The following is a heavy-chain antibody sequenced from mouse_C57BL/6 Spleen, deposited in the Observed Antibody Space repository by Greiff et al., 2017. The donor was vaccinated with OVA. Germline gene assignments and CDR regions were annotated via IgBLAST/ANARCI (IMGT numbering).Heavy chain of an antibody. D-gene: IGHD4-1*01. CDR3: ARVAGTRHYFDY. CDR2: INYDGSST. CDR1: GFTFSDYY. J-gene: IGHJ2*01. V-gene: IGHV5-16*01. Sequence: DVKLVESEGGLVQPGSSMKLSCTASGFTFSDYYMAWVRQVPEMGLEWVANINYDGSSTYYLDSLKSRFIISRDNAKNILYLQMSSLKSEDTATYYCARVAGTRHYFDYWGQGTTLTVSS.